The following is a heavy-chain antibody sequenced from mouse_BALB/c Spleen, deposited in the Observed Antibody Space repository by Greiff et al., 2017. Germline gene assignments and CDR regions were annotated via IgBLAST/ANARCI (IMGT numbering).Heavy chain of an antibody. D-gene: IGHD1-2*01. V-gene: IGHV5-12-1*01. CDR3: ARHGVHYYGYVDY. CDR2: ISSGGGST. Sequence: EVQLVESGGGLVKPGGSLKLSCAASGFAFSSYDMSWVRQTPEKRLEWVAYISSGGGSTYYPDTVKGRFTISRDNAKNTLYLQMSSLKSEDTAMYYCARHGVHYYGYVDYWGQGTTLTVSS. CDR1: GFAFSSYD. J-gene: IGHJ2*01.